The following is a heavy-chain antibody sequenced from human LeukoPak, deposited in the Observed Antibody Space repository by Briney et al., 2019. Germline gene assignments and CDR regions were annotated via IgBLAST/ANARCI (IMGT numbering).Heavy chain of an antibody. V-gene: IGHV3-23*01. D-gene: IGHD3-9*01. CDR3: AIDAPIFIYGRFDP. Sequence: PGGSLRLSCAASGFTFSSYAMSWVRQAPGKGLEWVSAISGSGGSAYYADSAKGRFTISRDNSKNTLYLQMISPRAEDTAVYYCAIDAPIFIYGRFDPWGQGTLVTVSS. CDR2: ISGSGGSA. J-gene: IGHJ5*02. CDR1: GFTFSSYA.